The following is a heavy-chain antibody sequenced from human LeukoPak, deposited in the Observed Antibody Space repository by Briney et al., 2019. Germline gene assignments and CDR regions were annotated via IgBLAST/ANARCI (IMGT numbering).Heavy chain of an antibody. Sequence: PGGSLRLSCAASGFTFDDYGMSWVRQAPGKGLEWVSGINWNGGSTGYADSVKGRFAISRDNAKNSLYLQMNSLRAEDTALYHCARDVIAAADNTNWFDPWGQGTLVTVSS. CDR2: INWNGGST. J-gene: IGHJ5*02. V-gene: IGHV3-20*01. D-gene: IGHD6-13*01. CDR1: GFTFDDYG. CDR3: ARDVIAAADNTNWFDP.